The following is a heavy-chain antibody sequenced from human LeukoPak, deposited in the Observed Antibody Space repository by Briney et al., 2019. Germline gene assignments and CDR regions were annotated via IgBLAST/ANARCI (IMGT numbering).Heavy chain of an antibody. CDR3: ARGRPGYCSSTSCYNYYYYYYYMDV. D-gene: IGHD2-2*03. Sequence: SVKVSCKASGGTFSSYAISWVRQAPGQGLEWMGGIIPIFGTANYAQKFQGRVTMTRDTSISTAYMELSRLRSDDTAVYYCARGRPGYCSSTSCYNYYYYYYYMDVWGKGTTVTVSS. CDR2: IIPIFGTA. CDR1: GGTFSSYA. V-gene: IGHV1-69*05. J-gene: IGHJ6*03.